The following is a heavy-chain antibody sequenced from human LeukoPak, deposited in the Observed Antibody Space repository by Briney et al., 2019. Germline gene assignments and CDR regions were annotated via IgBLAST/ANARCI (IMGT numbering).Heavy chain of an antibody. J-gene: IGHJ6*02. Sequence: ASVKVSCKSSGYTFTNYGINWVRQAPGQGLEWMGWISAYNGNTDFAQKLQGRVTMTIDTSSSTAYMELRSLRSDDTAVYYCARDRRLPYYYGMDVWGQGTTVTVSS. V-gene: IGHV1-18*01. D-gene: IGHD2-15*01. CDR1: GYTFTNYG. CDR3: ARDRRLPYYYGMDV. CDR2: ISAYNGNT.